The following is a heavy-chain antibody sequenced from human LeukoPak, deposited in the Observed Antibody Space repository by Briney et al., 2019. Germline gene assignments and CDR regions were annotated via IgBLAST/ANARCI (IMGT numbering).Heavy chain of an antibody. V-gene: IGHV4-34*01. CDR2: INHSGST. J-gene: IGHJ1*01. Sequence: PSETLSLTCAVYGGSFSGYYWSWIRQPPGKGLEWIGEINHSGSTNYNPSLKSRVTISVDTSKNQFSLKLSSVTAADTAVYYCASLVYSSGWYAKYFQYWGQGTLVTVSS. CDR3: ASLVYSSGWYAKYFQY. CDR1: GGSFSGYY. D-gene: IGHD6-19*01.